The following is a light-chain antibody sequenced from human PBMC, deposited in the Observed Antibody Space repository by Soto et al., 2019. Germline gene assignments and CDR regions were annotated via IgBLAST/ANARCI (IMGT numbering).Light chain of an antibody. J-gene: IGLJ2*01. CDR3: GTWDNSLSAVV. V-gene: IGLV1-51*01. CDR1: SSNIGDNY. Sequence: QSVLTQPPSVSAAPEQKVTISCSGSSSNIGDNYVSWYQQLPGTAPKLLIYDNNKRPSGMPDRLSGSKSGTSATLGITGLQTGDEAVYYCGTWDNSLSAVVFGGGTKVTVL. CDR2: DNN.